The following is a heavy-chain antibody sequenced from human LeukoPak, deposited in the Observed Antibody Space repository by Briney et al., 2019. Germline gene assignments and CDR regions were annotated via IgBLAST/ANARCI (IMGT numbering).Heavy chain of an antibody. J-gene: IGHJ6*03. CDR2: INHSGST. V-gene: IGHV4-34*01. Sequence: SETLSLTCAVYGGSFSGYYWSWIRQPPGKGLEWIGEINHSGSTNYNPSLKSRVTISVDTSKNQFSLKLSSVTAADTAVYYCARGVPTCDFWSGYQLNYYYYMDVWGKGTTVTVSS. D-gene: IGHD3-3*01. CDR1: GGSFSGYY. CDR3: ARGVPTCDFWSGYQLNYYYYMDV.